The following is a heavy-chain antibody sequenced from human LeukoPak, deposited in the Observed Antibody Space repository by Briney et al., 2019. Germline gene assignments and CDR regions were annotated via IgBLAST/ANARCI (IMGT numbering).Heavy chain of an antibody. CDR1: GASINYYY. CDR3: ASKDNRGKGPYFYDV. V-gene: IGHV4-59*01. Sequence: SETLSLTCTVAGASINYYYWTWSRQPPGKGLEWIAYIYYSGTTNYNPSFRSRVTLSVDTSKSQISLRLSSVTAADTAVYFCASKDNRGKGPYFYDVWGQGTLVTVSS. D-gene: IGHD3-16*02. J-gene: IGHJ4*02. CDR2: IYYSGTT.